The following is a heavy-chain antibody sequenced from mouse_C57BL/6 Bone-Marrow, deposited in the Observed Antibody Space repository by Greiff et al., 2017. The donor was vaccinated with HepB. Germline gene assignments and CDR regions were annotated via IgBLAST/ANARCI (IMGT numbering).Heavy chain of an antibody. CDR1: GYTFTSYW. Sequence: VQLQQSGTVLARPGASVKMSCKTSGYTFTSYWMHWVKQRPGQGLEWIGAIYPGNSDTSYNQKFKGKAKLTAVTSASTAYIELSSLTNEDSAVYYCTRSPYGNYVGYWGQGTTLTVSS. D-gene: IGHD2-1*01. V-gene: IGHV1-5*01. J-gene: IGHJ2*01. CDR3: TRSPYGNYVGY. CDR2: IYPGNSDT.